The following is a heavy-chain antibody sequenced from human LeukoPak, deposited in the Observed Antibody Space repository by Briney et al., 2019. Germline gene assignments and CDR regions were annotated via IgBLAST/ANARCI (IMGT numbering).Heavy chain of an antibody. J-gene: IGHJ5*02. CDR3: AKGGYCSTTSCPADP. Sequence: GGSLRLSCAASGFALSSYWMGWVRQAPGKGLEWVSTISGSGTSTYYADSVKGRFTISRDNSKNTLYLQMNSLRAEDTAVYYCAKGGYCSTTSCPADPWGQGTLVTVSS. D-gene: IGHD2-2*01. CDR1: GFALSSYW. V-gene: IGHV3-23*01. CDR2: ISGSGTST.